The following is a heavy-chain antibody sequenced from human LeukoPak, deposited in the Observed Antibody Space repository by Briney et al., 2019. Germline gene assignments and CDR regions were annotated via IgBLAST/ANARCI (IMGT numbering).Heavy chain of an antibody. CDR1: GYTFTSYD. D-gene: IGHD3-9*01. CDR2: MNPNSGNT. CDR3: ARSMPGLRYFDWLLRGFYYYYMDV. J-gene: IGHJ6*03. Sequence: ASVKVSCKASGYTFTSYDINWVRQATGQGLEWMGWMNPNSGNTGYAQEFQGRVTMTRNTSISTAYMELSSLRSEDTAVYYCARSMPGLRYFDWLLRGFYYYYMDVWGKGTTVTISS. V-gene: IGHV1-8*01.